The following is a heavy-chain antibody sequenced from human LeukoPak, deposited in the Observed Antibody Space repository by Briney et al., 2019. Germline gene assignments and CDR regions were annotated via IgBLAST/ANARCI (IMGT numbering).Heavy chain of an antibody. V-gene: IGHV3-21*01. CDR3: ASRRPLMVRGVPVYFDY. CDR2: ISSSSSYI. D-gene: IGHD3-10*01. Sequence: TGGSLRLSCAASGFTFSSYSMNWVRQAPGKGLEWVSSISSSSSYIYYADSVKGRFTISRDNAKNSLYLQMNSLRAEDTAVYYCASRRPLMVRGVPVYFDYWGQGTLVTVSS. J-gene: IGHJ4*02. CDR1: GFTFSSYS.